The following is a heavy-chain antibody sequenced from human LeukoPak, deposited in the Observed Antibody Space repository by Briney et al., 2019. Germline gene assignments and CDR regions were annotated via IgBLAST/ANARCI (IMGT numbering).Heavy chain of an antibody. D-gene: IGHD6-19*01. CDR1: GFTFSSYW. CDR3: VRNLAVAGTCYDS. CDR2: IKRDGSEK. V-gene: IGHV3-7*03. J-gene: IGHJ4*02. Sequence: PGGSLRLSCAASGFTFSSYWMSWVRQAPGKGLEWVANIKRDGSEKYYVDSVKGRFTISRDNAESSLFLQMNSLRAEDTAVYYCVRNLAVAGTCYDSWGQGTLVTVSS.